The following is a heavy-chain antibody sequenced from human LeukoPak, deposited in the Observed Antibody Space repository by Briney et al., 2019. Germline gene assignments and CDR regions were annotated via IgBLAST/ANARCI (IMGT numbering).Heavy chain of an antibody. Sequence: SAKVSCKASGGTFSSYTISWVRQAPGQGLEWMGRIIPILGIANYAQKFQGRVTITADKSTSTAYIELSSLRSEDTAVYYCARCIVAAGFAFDIWGQGTMVTVSS. V-gene: IGHV1-69*02. D-gene: IGHD6-13*01. CDR3: ARCIVAAGFAFDI. CDR1: GGTFSSYT. CDR2: IIPILGIA. J-gene: IGHJ3*02.